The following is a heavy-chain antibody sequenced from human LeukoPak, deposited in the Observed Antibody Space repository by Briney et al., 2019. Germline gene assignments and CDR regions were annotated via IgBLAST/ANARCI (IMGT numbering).Heavy chain of an antibody. CDR1: GLTFSNYG. J-gene: IGHJ5*02. CDR3: ASLAAVGALNWFDP. CDR2: ISSASRTI. Sequence: GGSLRLSCAASGLTFSNYGMNWVRQAPGKGLEWVSYISSASRTIYFADSVKGRFTISRDNAKNSLFLQMNSLRDEDTAVYYCASLAAVGALNWFDPWGQGTLVTVSS. V-gene: IGHV3-48*02. D-gene: IGHD6-13*01.